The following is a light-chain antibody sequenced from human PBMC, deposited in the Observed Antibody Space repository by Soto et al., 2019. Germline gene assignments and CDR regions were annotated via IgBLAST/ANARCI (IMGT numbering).Light chain of an antibody. CDR3: QRRSDWPVT. Sequence: EIVLTQSPVTLSLSPGERATLSCRASQSVSRYLAWYQQKPGQPPRLLIYDASKRATGVPARFSGSGSGTDFTLTISGLEPEDFAVYYCQRRSDWPVTFGGGTDVEI. CDR1: QSVSRY. J-gene: IGKJ4*01. V-gene: IGKV3-11*01. CDR2: DAS.